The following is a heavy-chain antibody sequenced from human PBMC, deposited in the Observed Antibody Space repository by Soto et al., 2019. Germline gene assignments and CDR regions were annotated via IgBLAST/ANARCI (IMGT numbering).Heavy chain of an antibody. D-gene: IGHD2-15*01. CDR3: ISHSPEDMKRT. Sequence: GGSLRLSCAASGFTFSGSSVHWVRQASGKGLEWVGRIRNKVHSYATAYAASVRGRFTISRDDSKNTTFLQMKSLNTEDTAVYYCISHSPEDMKRTWGQGTLVTVSS. V-gene: IGHV3-73*01. CDR1: GFTFSGSS. CDR2: IRNKVHSYAT. J-gene: IGHJ4*02.